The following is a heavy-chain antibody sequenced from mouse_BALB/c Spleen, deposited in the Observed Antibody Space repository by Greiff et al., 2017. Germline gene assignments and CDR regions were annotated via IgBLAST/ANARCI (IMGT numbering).Heavy chain of an antibody. CDR3: AKSYYSCAMDY. V-gene: IGHV5-12-2*01. J-gene: IGHJ4*01. D-gene: IGHD1-1*01. Sequence: EVKLVESGGGLVQPGGSLKLSCAASGFTFSSYTMSWVRQTPEKRLEWVAYISNGGGSTYYPDTVKGRFTISRDNAKNTLYLQMSSLKSEDTAMYYCAKSYYSCAMDYWGQGTSVTVSS. CDR2: ISNGGGST. CDR1: GFTFSSYT.